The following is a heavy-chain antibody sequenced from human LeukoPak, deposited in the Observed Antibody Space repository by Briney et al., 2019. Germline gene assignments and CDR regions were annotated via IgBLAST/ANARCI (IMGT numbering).Heavy chain of an antibody. D-gene: IGHD6-19*01. Sequence: SETLSLTCTVSGGSISSSSYYWGWIRQPPGKGLEWIGSIYYSGSTYYNPSLKSRVTISVDTSKNQFSLKLSSVTAADTAVYYCARETPSGWSHNYFDYWGQGTLVTVSS. J-gene: IGHJ4*02. CDR1: GGSISSSSYY. V-gene: IGHV4-39*07. CDR2: IYYSGST. CDR3: ARETPSGWSHNYFDY.